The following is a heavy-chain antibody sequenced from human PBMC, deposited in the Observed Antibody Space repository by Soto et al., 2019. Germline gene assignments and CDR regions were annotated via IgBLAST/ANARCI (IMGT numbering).Heavy chain of an antibody. CDR1: GFTFSGYA. J-gene: IGHJ4*02. CDR3: AKDRDFWTGSGIDY. D-gene: IGHD3-3*01. CDR2: LSGSGDNT. Sequence: VQLIVSGGGLVQPGGSLRLSCVASGFTFSGYAMSWVRQAPGKGLEWVSTLSGSGDNTYYADSLKGRFTISRDTSKNTLYLQMNSLRAEDTAIYFCAKDRDFWTGSGIDYWGQGTLVTVSA. V-gene: IGHV3-23*01.